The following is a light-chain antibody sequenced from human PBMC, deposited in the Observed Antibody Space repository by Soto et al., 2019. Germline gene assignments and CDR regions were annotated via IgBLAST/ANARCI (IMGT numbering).Light chain of an antibody. CDR1: QSVKSSY. V-gene: IGKV3-20*01. Sequence: EIVMTQSPGTLSLSPGERATVPCRASQSVKSSYLAWYQHKPGQAPRLLIYGTSSRATGIPDRFSGSGSGTDFTLTISRLEPEDFAVYYCQQYGSSITFGQGTRLEI. CDR3: QQYGSSIT. J-gene: IGKJ5*01. CDR2: GTS.